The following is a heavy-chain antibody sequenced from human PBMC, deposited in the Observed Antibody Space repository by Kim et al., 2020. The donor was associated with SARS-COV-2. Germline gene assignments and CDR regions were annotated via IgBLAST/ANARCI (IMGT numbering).Heavy chain of an antibody. V-gene: IGHV4-34*01. CDR3: ARGLLGSGSYYLYYYYYMDV. J-gene: IGHJ6*03. CDR2: INHSGST. Sequence: SETLSLTCAVYGGSFSGYYWSWIRQPPGKGLEWIGEINHSGSTNYNPSLKSRVTISVDTSKNQFSLKLSSVTAADTAVYYCARGLLGSGSYYLYYYYYMDVWGKGTTVTVSS. CDR1: GGSFSGYY. D-gene: IGHD3-10*01.